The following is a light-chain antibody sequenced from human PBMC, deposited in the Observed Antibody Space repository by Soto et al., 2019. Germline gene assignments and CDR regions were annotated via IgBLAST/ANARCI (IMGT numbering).Light chain of an antibody. J-gene: IGLJ3*02. CDR3: ATWDDSMSSPV. CDR2: MND. V-gene: IGLV1-47*01. CDR1: SSNIGINF. Sequence: QSVLTQPPSASGAPGQRVTISCSGSSSNIGINFVYWYQQFPGTAPKLLMSMNDQRPSGVPDRFSGSKSGTSASLAISGLRSEDEADYICATWDDSMSSPVFGGGTQLTVL.